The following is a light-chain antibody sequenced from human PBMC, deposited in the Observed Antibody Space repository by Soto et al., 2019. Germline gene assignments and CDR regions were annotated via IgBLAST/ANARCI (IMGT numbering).Light chain of an antibody. CDR3: QQRSNWIT. Sequence: EIVLTQSPGTLSLSPGDRATLSCRASQSVSSNYLAWYQLKPGQAPRLLIYDASNRATGIPARFSRSGSGTDFTLNISSLEPDDFAVYYCQQRSNWITFGQGTRLEIK. J-gene: IGKJ5*01. CDR2: DAS. CDR1: QSVSSNY. V-gene: IGKV3D-20*02.